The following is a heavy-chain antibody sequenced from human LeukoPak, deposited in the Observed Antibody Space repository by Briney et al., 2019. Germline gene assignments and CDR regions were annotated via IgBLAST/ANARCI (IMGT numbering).Heavy chain of an antibody. J-gene: IGHJ6*03. CDR1: GFTFSSYS. D-gene: IGHD2-2*01. Sequence: GGSLRLSCAASGFTFSSYSMNWVRQAPGKGLEWVSSISSSSYIYYADSVKGRFTISRDNAKNSLYLQMNSLRAEDTAVYYCARAPPARVPYYYYYMDVWGKGTTVTVSS. CDR2: ISSSSYI. CDR3: ARAPPARVPYYYYYMDV. V-gene: IGHV3-21*01.